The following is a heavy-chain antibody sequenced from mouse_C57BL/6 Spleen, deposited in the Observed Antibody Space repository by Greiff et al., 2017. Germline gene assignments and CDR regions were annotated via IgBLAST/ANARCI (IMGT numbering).Heavy chain of an antibody. V-gene: IGHV1-52*01. Sequence: QVQLQQPGAELVRPGSSVKLSCKASGYTFTSYWMHWVKQRPIQGLEWIGNIDPSDSETHYNQKFKDKATLTVDKSSSTAYMQLSSLTSEDSAVYYCARDDNSGSYYLDYWGQGTTLTVSS. J-gene: IGHJ2*01. CDR2: IDPSDSET. CDR3: ARDDNSGSYYLDY. D-gene: IGHD3-2*02. CDR1: GYTFTSYW.